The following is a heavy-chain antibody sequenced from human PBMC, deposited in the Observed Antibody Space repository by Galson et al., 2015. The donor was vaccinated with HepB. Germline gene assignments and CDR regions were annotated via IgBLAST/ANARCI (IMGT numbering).Heavy chain of an antibody. V-gene: IGHV3-7*01. Sequence: SLRLSCAAVNSNHISWVRQAPGKGLEWVANIKEDRSHQNYVDSVKGRFTISRDNAKNSLHLQMNSLRAEDTAVYYCATSSSSPGEYWGQGTLVTVSS. CDR3: ATSSSSPGEY. CDR1: NSNH. D-gene: IGHD1-1*01. CDR2: IKEDRSHQ. J-gene: IGHJ4*02.